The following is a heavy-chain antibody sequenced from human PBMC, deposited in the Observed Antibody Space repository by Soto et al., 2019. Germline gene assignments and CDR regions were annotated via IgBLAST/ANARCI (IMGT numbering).Heavy chain of an antibody. CDR1: GDSVSNYY. J-gene: IGHJ4*02. Sequence: QVQLQESGPGLVKPSETLSLTCSVSGDSVSNYYWSWFRQPAGKGLEWIGRIYTGGSTNYNPSLKSRVTLSVDTSKNQFALRLTSVTAADTAVYYCARANVGPPGGGSWTMPFDFWGQGTLVTVSS. D-gene: IGHD2-15*01. CDR3: ARANVGPPGGGSWTMPFDF. V-gene: IGHV4-4*07. CDR2: IYTGGST.